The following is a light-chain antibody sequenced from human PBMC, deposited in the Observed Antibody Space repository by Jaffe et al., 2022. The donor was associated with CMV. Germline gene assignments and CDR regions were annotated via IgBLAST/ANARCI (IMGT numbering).Light chain of an antibody. V-gene: IGKV3-20*01. J-gene: IGKJ2*01. CDR1: QSVSSNY. CDR2: GAS. CDR3: QLYGSSPRFT. Sequence: EIVLTQSPGTLSLSPGERATLSCRASQSVSSNYLAWYQHQPGQAPRLLIYGASKRATGIPDRFSGSGSEADFTLTISRLEPEDFAVYYCQLYGSSPRFTFGQGTKLEIK.